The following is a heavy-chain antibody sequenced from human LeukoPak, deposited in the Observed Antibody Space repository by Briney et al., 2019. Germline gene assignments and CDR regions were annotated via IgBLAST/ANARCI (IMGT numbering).Heavy chain of an antibody. J-gene: IGHJ3*02. V-gene: IGHV3-23*01. Sequence: GGSLRLSCAASGFTFSSYAMSWVRQAPGKGLEWVSAISGSGGSTYYADSVKGRFTISRDNSKDTLYLQMNSLRAEDTAVYYCARARSSYGYGDAFDIWGQGTMVTVSS. D-gene: IGHD5-18*01. CDR2: ISGSGGST. CDR3: ARARSSYGYGDAFDI. CDR1: GFTFSSYA.